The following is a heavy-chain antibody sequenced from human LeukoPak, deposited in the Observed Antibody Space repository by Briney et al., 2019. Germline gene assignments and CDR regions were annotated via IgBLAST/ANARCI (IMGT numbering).Heavy chain of an antibody. V-gene: IGHV4-59*12. J-gene: IGHJ4*02. CDR2: IYHSGST. D-gene: IGHD1-26*01. Sequence: SETLSLTCTVSGGSISSYYWSWIRQPPGKGLEWIGEIYHSGSTNYNPSLKSRVTISVDKSKSQFSLKLSSVTAADTAVYYCARGPGRGSYLDYWGQGTLVTVSS. CDR1: GGSISSYY. CDR3: ARGPGRGSYLDY.